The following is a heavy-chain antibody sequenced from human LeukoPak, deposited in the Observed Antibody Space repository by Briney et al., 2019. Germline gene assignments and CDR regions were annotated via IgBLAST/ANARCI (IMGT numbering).Heavy chain of an antibody. Sequence: SQTLSLTCTVSDDSINSNGYYWGWIRQPPGKGLEWIGNVDYGGSTFYNPSLKSRVIISVDTSKNLFSLNLTSMTAADTAVYYCTRSGGLNFDYWGQGTLVTVSP. V-gene: IGHV4-39*02. CDR1: DDSINSNGYY. D-gene: IGHD2-15*01. CDR3: TRSGGLNFDY. J-gene: IGHJ4*02. CDR2: VDYGGST.